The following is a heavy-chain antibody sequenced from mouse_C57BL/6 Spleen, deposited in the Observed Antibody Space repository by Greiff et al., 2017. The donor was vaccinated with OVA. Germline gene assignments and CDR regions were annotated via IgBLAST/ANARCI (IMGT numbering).Heavy chain of an antibody. CDR3: TRFYGNYRYFDY. CDR1: GYTFTDYE. Sequence: QVQLQQSGAELVRPGASVTLSCKASGYTFTDYEMHWVKQTPVHGLEWIGAIDPETGGTAYNQKFKGKAILTADKSSSTAYMELRSLTSEDSAVYYCTRFYGNYRYFDYWGQGTTLTVSS. J-gene: IGHJ2*01. D-gene: IGHD2-1*01. V-gene: IGHV1-15*01. CDR2: IDPETGGT.